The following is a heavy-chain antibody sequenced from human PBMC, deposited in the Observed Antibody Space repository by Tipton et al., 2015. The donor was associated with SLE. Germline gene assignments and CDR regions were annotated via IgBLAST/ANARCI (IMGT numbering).Heavy chain of an antibody. V-gene: IGHV3-53*01. D-gene: IGHD6-19*01. Sequence: SLRLSCAASGFTVSSNYMSWVRQAPGKGLEWVSVIYSGGRTYYADSVKGRFTISRDDSRNTLYLQMDSLRAEDTAVYYCAREVEREWEQWLVLDYWGQGTLVTVSS. CDR1: GFTVSSNY. CDR3: AREVEREWEQWLVLDY. J-gene: IGHJ4*02. CDR2: IYSGGRT.